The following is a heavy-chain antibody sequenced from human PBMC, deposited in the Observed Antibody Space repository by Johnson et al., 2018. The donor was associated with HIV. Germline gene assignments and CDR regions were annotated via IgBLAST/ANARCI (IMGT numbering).Heavy chain of an antibody. D-gene: IGHD1-26*01. CDR2: ISSGGRTI. V-gene: IGHV3-11*04. CDR3: AKAWELLGRRAALDI. CDR1: GFNFSDHY. J-gene: IGHJ3*02. Sequence: QEKLVESGGGLVKPGGSLRLSCAASGFNFSDHYMTWIRQAPGKGLEWVSYISSGGRTIYYADSVKGRFTISRDNSKNTLYLQIESLRVEDTAIYYCAKAWELLGRRAALDIWGQGTMVTVSS.